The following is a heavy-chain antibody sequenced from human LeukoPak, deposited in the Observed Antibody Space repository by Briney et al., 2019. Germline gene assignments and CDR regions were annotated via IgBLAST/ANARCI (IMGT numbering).Heavy chain of an antibody. CDR3: SLSWGSGYYSIDY. CDR2: INPNSGGT. CDR1: GYTFTGYY. D-gene: IGHD3-22*01. Sequence: GASVRVSCKASGYTFTGYYMHWVRQAPGQGLEWMGWINPNSGGTNYAQKFQGRVTMTRDTSISTAYMELSRLRSDDTAVYYCSLSWGSGYYSIDYWGQGTLVTVSS. J-gene: IGHJ4*02. V-gene: IGHV1-2*02.